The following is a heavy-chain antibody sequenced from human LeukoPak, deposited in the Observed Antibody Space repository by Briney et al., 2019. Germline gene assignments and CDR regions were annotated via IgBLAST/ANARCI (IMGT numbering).Heavy chain of an antibody. CDR1: GYNFSDDY. J-gene: IGHJ4*02. CDR3: ARERSSGPAFDY. D-gene: IGHD3-22*01. Sequence: ASVKVSCKASGYNFSDDYMHWVRQAPGQGLEWMGWINPNSGGTHYAQKFQGRVTMTRDTSISTGYMDLSRLRSDDTAVYYCARERSSGPAFDYWGQGTLVTVSS. CDR2: INPNSGGT. V-gene: IGHV1-2*02.